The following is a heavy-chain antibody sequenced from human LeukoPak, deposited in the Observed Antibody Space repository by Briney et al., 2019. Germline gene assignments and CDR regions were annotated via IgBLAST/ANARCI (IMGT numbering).Heavy chain of an antibody. V-gene: IGHV1-69*13. CDR2: IIPIFGTA. D-gene: IGHD5-18*01. CDR1: GGTFISYA. J-gene: IGHJ5*02. Sequence: SVKVSCKASGGTFISYAISWVRQAPGQGLEWMGGIIPIFGTANYAQKFQGRVTITADESTSTAYMELSSLRSEDTAVYYCARGYSYGNNWFDPWGQGTLVTVSS. CDR3: ARGYSYGNNWFDP.